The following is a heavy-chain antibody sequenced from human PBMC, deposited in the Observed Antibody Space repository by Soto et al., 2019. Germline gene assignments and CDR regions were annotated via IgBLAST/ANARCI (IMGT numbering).Heavy chain of an antibody. D-gene: IGHD3-10*01. CDR2: ISHDGSDI. CDR1: GFRFSSFN. V-gene: IGHV3-30*18. CDR3: AKESLDYYDLGRFHVPAFDY. Sequence: QVQLVESGGGVVHPGRSLRLSCVTSGFRFSSFNMDWLRQTPGKGLEWVAAISHDGSDISYRDSVKGRFTISRDKSKNTLYLQMDSLRPDDAGVYYCAKESLDYYDLGRFHVPAFDYWGQGTPVSVSS. J-gene: IGHJ4*02.